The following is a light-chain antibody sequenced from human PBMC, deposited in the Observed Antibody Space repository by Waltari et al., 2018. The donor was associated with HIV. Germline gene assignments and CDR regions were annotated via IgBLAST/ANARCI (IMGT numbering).Light chain of an antibody. CDR3: QQYNHWPRT. J-gene: IGKJ1*01. Sequence: EIVMTPSPSPLSVSPGERATLSCRASQSISGNLAWYQQRRGQAPRLLLYGASTRASGIPARFSGSGSGPDCSLTISSLQSEDSALYYCQQYNHWPRTFGQGTKLEI. CDR2: GAS. CDR1: QSISGN. V-gene: IGKV3-15*01.